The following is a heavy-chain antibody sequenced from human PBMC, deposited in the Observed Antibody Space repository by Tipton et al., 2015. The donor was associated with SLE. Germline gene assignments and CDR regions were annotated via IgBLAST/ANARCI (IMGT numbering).Heavy chain of an antibody. V-gene: IGHV4-34*01. J-gene: IGHJ4*02. CDR3: ARCAFDDY. D-gene: IGHD3-9*01. CDR2: INHSGST. CDR1: GFTSSSYG. Sequence: LRLSCAASGFTSSSYGMHWVRQPPGKGLEWIGEINHSGSTNYNPSLKSRVTISVDTSKNQFSLKLSSVTAADTAVYYCARCAFDDYWGQGTLVTVSS.